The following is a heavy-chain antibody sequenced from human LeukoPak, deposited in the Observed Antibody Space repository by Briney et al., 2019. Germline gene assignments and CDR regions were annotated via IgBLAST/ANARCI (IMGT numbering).Heavy chain of an antibody. Sequence: SDTLSLTCTPSGGSISRHYWNWIRQSTGKRLECIGRIYASGRTDYNPSLKRRVTMSVDTPKKHFSLKETYLPPADTAVYFCARGDSIRHYYDYWGQGTLVTVSS. CDR2: IYASGRT. D-gene: IGHD3-22*01. J-gene: IGHJ4*02. CDR3: ARGDSIRHYYDY. CDR1: GGSISRHY. V-gene: IGHV4-4*07.